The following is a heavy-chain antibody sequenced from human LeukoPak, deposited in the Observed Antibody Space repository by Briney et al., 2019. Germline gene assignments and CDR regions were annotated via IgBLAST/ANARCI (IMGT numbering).Heavy chain of an antibody. CDR1: GFTFSSYG. J-gene: IGHJ6*03. CDR3: AKGYDSSGYYRGYYYYYYMDV. V-gene: IGHV3-30*18. Sequence: GGSLRLSCAASGFTFSSYGMHWVRQAPGKGLEWVAVISYDGSNKYYADSVKGRFTISRDNSKNTLYLQMNSLRAEDTAVYYCAKGYDSSGYYRGYYYYYYMDVWGKGTTVTVSS. CDR2: ISYDGSNK. D-gene: IGHD3-22*01.